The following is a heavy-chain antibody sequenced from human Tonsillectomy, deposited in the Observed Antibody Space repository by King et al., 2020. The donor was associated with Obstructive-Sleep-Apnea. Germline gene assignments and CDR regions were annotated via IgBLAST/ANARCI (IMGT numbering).Heavy chain of an antibody. D-gene: IGHD2-21*01. V-gene: IGHV3-30*04. CDR2: ISNDGTNK. J-gene: IGHJ6*02. Sequence: VQLVESGGGVVQPGRSLRLSCAASGFTVSPYALDWVRQASGKGLEWVAVISNDGTNKYYADSVKGRFTISRDNSKNTLYLQMNSLRAEDTAVYYCARVGQGIDYYYYGMDVWGQGTTVTVSS. CDR1: GFTVSPYA. CDR3: ARVGQGIDYYYYGMDV.